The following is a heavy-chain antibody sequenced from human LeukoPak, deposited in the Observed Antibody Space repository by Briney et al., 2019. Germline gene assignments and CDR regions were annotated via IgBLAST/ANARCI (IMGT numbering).Heavy chain of an antibody. Sequence: GGSLRLSCAASGFTFSSYSMNWVRQAPGKGLEWVSSISSSSSYIYYADSVKGRFTISRDNAKNTLYLQMNSLRVEDTAVYYCARGTATTAGIDFWGQGTLVTVSS. CDR1: GFTFSSYS. CDR3: ARGTATTAGIDF. V-gene: IGHV3-21*06. D-gene: IGHD1/OR15-1a*01. CDR2: ISSSSSYI. J-gene: IGHJ4*02.